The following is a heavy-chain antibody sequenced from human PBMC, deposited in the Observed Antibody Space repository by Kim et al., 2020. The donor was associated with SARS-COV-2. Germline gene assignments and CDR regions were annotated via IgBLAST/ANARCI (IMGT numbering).Heavy chain of an antibody. V-gene: IGHV4-34*01. J-gene: IGHJ4*02. CDR3: ARGRGIAARPRGYFDY. CDR2: INHSGST. Sequence: SETLSLTCAVYGGSFSGYYWSWIRQPPGKGLEWIGEINHSGSTNYNPSLKSRVTISVDTSKNQFSLKLSSVTAADTAVYYCARGRGIAARPRGYFDYWGQGTLVTVSS. CDR1: GGSFSGYY. D-gene: IGHD6-6*01.